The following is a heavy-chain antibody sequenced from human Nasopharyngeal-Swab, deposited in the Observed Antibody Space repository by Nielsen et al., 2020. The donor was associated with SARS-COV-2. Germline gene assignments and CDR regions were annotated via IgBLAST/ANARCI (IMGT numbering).Heavy chain of an antibody. CDR2: IYYSGST. D-gene: IGHD3-16*01. J-gene: IGHJ6*02. V-gene: IGHV4-39*01. CDR3: ARRVARAPRHEGDYYYGMDA. Sequence: RQAPGKGLEWVGSIYYSGSTYYNPSLKRRGTISVDTSKNQFSLKLSSVTAADTAVYYYARRVARAPRHEGDYYYGMDAWGQGTTVTVSS.